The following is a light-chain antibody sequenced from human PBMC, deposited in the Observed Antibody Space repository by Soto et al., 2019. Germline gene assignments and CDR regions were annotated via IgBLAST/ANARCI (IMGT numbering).Light chain of an antibody. Sequence: DIQLTQSPSTLSASVGDRVTITCRASQTISTFLAWYQQKPGKAPHLLIYGASSLQSGVPSMFSGSGSGTEFTLSISSLQPDDLGTYYCQQYIGLWTFGQGTKVDLK. CDR2: GAS. J-gene: IGKJ1*01. CDR1: QTISTF. CDR3: QQYIGLWT. V-gene: IGKV1-5*01.